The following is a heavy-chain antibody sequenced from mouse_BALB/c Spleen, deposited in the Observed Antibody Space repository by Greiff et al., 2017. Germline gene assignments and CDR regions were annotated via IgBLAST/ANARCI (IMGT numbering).Heavy chain of an antibody. CDR1: GFTFSSYG. J-gene: IGHJ2*01. Sequence: EVKLMESGGGLVQPGGSLKLSCAASGFTFSSYGMYWVRQNPDKRLELVATINSNGGSTNYPASVKGRFTISRDNAKNTLYLQMSRLKSEDTAMYYCARNDDLYPYYFDYWGQGTTLTVSS. CDR3: ARNDDLYPYYFDY. V-gene: IGHV5-6-3*01. CDR2: INSNGGST.